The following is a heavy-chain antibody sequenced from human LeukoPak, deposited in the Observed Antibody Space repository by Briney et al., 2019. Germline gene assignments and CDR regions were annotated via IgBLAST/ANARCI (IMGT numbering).Heavy chain of an antibody. CDR3: ARASSSGPYYFDY. J-gene: IGHJ4*02. Sequence: PSETLSLTCAVSGGSISSGGYSWSWIRQPPGKGLEWIGYIYHSGSTYYNPSLKSRVTISVDRSKNQFSLKLSSVTAAGTAVYYCARASSSGPYYFDYWGQGTLVTVSS. D-gene: IGHD3-22*01. CDR1: GGSISSGGYS. CDR2: IYHSGST. V-gene: IGHV4-30-2*01.